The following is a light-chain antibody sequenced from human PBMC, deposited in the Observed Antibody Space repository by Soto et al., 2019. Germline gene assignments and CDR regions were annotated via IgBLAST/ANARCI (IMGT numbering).Light chain of an antibody. CDR3: QQYDNVPLT. J-gene: IGKJ4*01. V-gene: IGKV1-33*01. Sequence: DIQMTQSPSSLSASVGDRVTITCQASQDISDYLNWYQQKPGKAHKLLIYDASNLEPGAPSRFSGGGFGTDFSFTISSLQAEDIGTYYCQQYDNVPLTFGGGTKLEIK. CDR1: QDISDY. CDR2: DAS.